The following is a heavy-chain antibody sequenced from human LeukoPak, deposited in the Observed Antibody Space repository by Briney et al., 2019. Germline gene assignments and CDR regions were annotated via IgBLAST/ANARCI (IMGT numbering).Heavy chain of an antibody. CDR1: GGSISSSSYY. V-gene: IGHV4-39*07. J-gene: IGHJ6*02. D-gene: IGHD2-2*01. CDR2: IYYGGST. Sequence: SETLSLTCTVSGGSISSSSYYWGWIRQPPGKGLEWIGSIYYGGSTYYNSSLKSRVTISVDISKNQFSLKVSPVTAADTAVYYCARDAGHQLSRRNYYATDVWGQGTTVTVSS. CDR3: ARDAGHQLSRRNYYATDV.